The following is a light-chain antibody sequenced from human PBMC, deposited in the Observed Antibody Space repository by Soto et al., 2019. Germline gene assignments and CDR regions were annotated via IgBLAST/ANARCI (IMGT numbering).Light chain of an antibody. CDR1: QSVSSSY. Sequence: EIVLTQSPGTLSLSPGEGTTLSCRASQSVSSSYLAWYQQKPGQAPRLLIYGASSRATGIPDRFSGSGSGTDFTLTISRLEPEDFATYYCQQYNRSPWTFGQGTKVEIK. CDR2: GAS. V-gene: IGKV3-20*01. J-gene: IGKJ1*01. CDR3: QQYNRSPWT.